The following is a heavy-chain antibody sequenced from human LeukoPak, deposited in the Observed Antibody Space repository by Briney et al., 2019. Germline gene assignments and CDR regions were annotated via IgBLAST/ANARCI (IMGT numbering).Heavy chain of an antibody. D-gene: IGHD3-10*01. Sequence: SETLSLTCTVSGGSINSSYWNWVRQPPGKGLEWIGRISYSGTTNYNPSLKSRVTISSDTCKNQFSLKLTSVTAADTAVYYCARREVEMRASASGNWLGPWGQGTLVTVSS. CDR3: ARREVEMRASASGNWLGP. J-gene: IGHJ5*02. V-gene: IGHV4-59*08. CDR1: GGSINSSY. CDR2: ISYSGTT.